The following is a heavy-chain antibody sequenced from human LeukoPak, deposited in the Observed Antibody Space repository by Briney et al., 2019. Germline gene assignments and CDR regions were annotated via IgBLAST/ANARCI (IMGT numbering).Heavy chain of an antibody. CDR2: IYPGDSDT. CDR1: GYSFTSYW. J-gene: IGHJ4*02. D-gene: IGHD6-13*01. V-gene: IGHV5-51*01. CDR3: ASIRIAAAGSLYWDY. Sequence: GESLKISCKGSGYSFTSYWIGWVRQLPGKGLEWMGIIYPGDSDTRYSPSFQGQVTISADKSISTAYLQWSSLKASDTAMYYCASIRIAAAGSLYWDYWGQGTLVTVSS.